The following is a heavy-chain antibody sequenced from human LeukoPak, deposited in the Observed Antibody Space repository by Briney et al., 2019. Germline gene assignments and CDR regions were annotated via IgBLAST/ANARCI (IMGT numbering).Heavy chain of an antibody. Sequence: ETLSLTCTVSGGSISSSSYYWGWVRQPPGEGLEWVSYISSSSSTIYYADSAKGRFTISRDTAKNSLYLQMNSLRAEDTAVYYCARDRGYGGNLGWFDPWGQGTLVTVSS. V-gene: IGHV3-48*01. D-gene: IGHD4-23*01. CDR1: GGSISSSSYY. J-gene: IGHJ5*02. CDR3: ARDRGYGGNLGWFDP. CDR2: ISSSSSTI.